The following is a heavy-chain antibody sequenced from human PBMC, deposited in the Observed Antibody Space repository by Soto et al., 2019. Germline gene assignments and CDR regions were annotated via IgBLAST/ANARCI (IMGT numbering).Heavy chain of an antibody. D-gene: IGHD6-13*01. J-gene: IGHJ4*02. CDR2: ISYDGSNK. Sequence: PGGSLRLSCAASGFTFSSYGMHWVRQAPGKGLEWVAVISYDGSNKYYADSVKGRFTISRDNSKNTLYLQMNSLRAEDTAVYYCPPPPTTSYSSSWSFDYWGQGTLVTSPQ. CDR1: GFTFSSYG. V-gene: IGHV3-30*03. CDR3: PPPPTTSYSSSWSFDY.